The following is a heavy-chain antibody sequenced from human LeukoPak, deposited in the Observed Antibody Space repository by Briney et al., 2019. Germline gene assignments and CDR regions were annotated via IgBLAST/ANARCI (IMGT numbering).Heavy chain of an antibody. J-gene: IGHJ5*02. D-gene: IGHD4-17*01. CDR1: GRTFNNSA. V-gene: IGHV1-69*05. CDR3: ARDVHGDYGSGWFDL. CDR2: IMPLFGTA. Sequence: ASVKVSCKTSGRTFNNSAISWVRQAPGQGLEWLGGIMPLFGTAGYAQKFQGRVTITKDESTRTVYLELTSLTSDDTAVYYCARDVHGDYGSGWFDLWGQGTLVSVSS.